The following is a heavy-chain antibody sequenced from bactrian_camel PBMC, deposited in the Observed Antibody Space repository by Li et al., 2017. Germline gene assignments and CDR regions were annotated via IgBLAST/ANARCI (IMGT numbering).Heavy chain of an antibody. CDR2: ISTDGDP. CDR3: AADVSGSCGTDYDVPGWY. CDR1: TITDSTYC. D-gene: IGHD2*01. J-gene: IGHJ4*01. V-gene: IGHV3S53*01. Sequence: HVQLVESGGASVQPGGSLRLSCAASTITDSTYCMGWFRQAPGKEREAVASISTDGDPTYADSVKGRFTISKDNAKKSLSLQMTSLKPEDSAMYYCAADVSGSCGTDYDVPGWYWGQGTQVTVS.